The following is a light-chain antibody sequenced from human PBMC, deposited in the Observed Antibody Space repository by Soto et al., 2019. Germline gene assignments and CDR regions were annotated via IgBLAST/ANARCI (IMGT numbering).Light chain of an antibody. CDR3: QHYNSYSEA. J-gene: IGKJ1*01. CDR1: QGISSW. V-gene: IGKV1-5*01. CDR2: AAS. Sequence: DIQMTQSPSSLSASVGDRVTITCRASQGISSWFAWYQQKPGKAPKLLIYAASSLQSGVPSRFSGSGSGTEFTLTISSLQPDDFATYYCQHYNSYSEAFGQGTKVDIK.